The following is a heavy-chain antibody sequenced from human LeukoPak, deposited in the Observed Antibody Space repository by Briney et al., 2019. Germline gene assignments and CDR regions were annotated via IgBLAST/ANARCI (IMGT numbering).Heavy chain of an antibody. Sequence: GGSLRLSCAASGFTFSSYEMNWVRQAPGKGLEWVSYISSSGSTIYYADSVKGRFTISRDNAKKSLYLQMNSLRAEDTAVYYCAELGITMIGGVWGKGTTVTISS. D-gene: IGHD3-10*02. CDR1: GFTFSSYE. CDR3: AELGITMIGGV. CDR2: ISSSGSTI. V-gene: IGHV3-48*03. J-gene: IGHJ6*04.